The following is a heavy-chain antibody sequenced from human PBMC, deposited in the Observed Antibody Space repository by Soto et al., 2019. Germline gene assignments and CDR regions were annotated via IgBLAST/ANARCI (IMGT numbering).Heavy chain of an antibody. CDR3: ARDRLRSAYYYGSGSYYNGGYFDY. D-gene: IGHD3-10*01. Sequence: ASVNVSCKSSGYTFTSYYMHWVRQAPGQGLERMGIINPSGGSTSYAQKFQGRVTMTRDTSTSTVYMELSSLRSEDTAVYYCARDRLRSAYYYGSGSYYNGGYFDYWGQGTLVTVSS. J-gene: IGHJ4*02. V-gene: IGHV1-46*01. CDR1: GYTFTSYY. CDR2: INPSGGST.